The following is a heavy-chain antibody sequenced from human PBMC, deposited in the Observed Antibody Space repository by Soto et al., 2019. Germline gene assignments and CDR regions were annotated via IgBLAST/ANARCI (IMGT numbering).Heavy chain of an antibody. Sequence: PGGSLRLSCGASAFTFSSYWMHWVRQAPGKGLVWVSRIDADGSSTSYADSVKGRFTISRDNAKNTLYLQLNSPRAEDTAVYYCARASVRICSSTSCYTEPRGMDVWGQGTTVTVSS. V-gene: IGHV3-74*01. CDR1: AFTFSSYW. D-gene: IGHD2-2*02. J-gene: IGHJ6*02. CDR3: ARASVRICSSTSCYTEPRGMDV. CDR2: IDADGSST.